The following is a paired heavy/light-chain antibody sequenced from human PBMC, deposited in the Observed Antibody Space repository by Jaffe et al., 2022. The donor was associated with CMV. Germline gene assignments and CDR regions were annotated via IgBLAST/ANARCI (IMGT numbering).Light chain of an antibody. CDR1: QSLVHSNGNTF. Sequence: DVVLTQSPLSLPVTLGQPASISCRSSQSLVHSNGNTFLHWFQQRPGQSPRRLIYKVSNRDSGVPDRFSGSGSGTDFTLKISRVEAEDVGVYYCMQATHWPTFGQGTKLEIK. CDR2: KVS. V-gene: IGKV2-30*02. CDR3: MQATHWPT. J-gene: IGKJ2*01.
Heavy chain of an antibody. CDR2: IWFNGSQT. Sequence: QAHLVESGGGVVQPGRSLRLSCAASGFTFSSYDMHWVRQAPGKGLEWVAVIWFNGSQTEYAESVKGRFTISRDNSKNMVDLQMNSLRAEDTAVYYCVEGPHYGSGSHNYWGQGTLVTVSS. V-gene: IGHV3-30*18. CDR3: VEGPHYGSGSHNY. D-gene: IGHD3-10*01. J-gene: IGHJ4*02. CDR1: GFTFSSYD.